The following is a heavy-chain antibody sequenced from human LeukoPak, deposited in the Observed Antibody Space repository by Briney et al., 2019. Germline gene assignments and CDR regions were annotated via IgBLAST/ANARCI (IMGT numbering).Heavy chain of an antibody. V-gene: IGHV3-30*04. D-gene: IGHD2-2*01. J-gene: IGHJ4*02. CDR2: ISYDGSNK. CDR1: GFTFSSYA. CDR3: ARELSGNQLLWKLDY. Sequence: GRSLRLSCAASGFTFSSYAMHWVRQAPGKGLEWVAVISYDGSNKYYADSVKGRFTISRDNSKNTLYLQMNSLRAEDTAVYYCARELSGNQLLWKLDYWGQGTLVTVSS.